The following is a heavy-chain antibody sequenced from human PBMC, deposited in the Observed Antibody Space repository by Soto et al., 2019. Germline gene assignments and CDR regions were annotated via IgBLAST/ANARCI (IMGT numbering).Heavy chain of an antibody. Sequence: GGSLRLSCAASGFTVSSNYMSWVRRAPGKGLGWCSVIYSGGITYYAASVKGRFTISRDNSKNTLYIQMNSLRAADTSVYYCARDPQLGISAFDIWGQGTMVTVSS. J-gene: IGHJ3*02. D-gene: IGHD7-27*01. CDR3: ARDPQLGISAFDI. V-gene: IGHV3-53*01. CDR1: GFTVSSNY. CDR2: IYSGGIT.